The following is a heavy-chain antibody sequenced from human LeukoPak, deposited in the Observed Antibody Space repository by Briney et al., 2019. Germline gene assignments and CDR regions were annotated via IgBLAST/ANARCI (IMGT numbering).Heavy chain of an antibody. Sequence: SETLSLTCAVSGGSMSSGGYSWSWIRQPPGKGLEFIGYIYHSGNTYYIPSLKSRVTISADTSKNQFSLNLRSVTAADTAIYYCARDRVDSSGYYYYYGIDVWGQGTAVTVSS. D-gene: IGHD3-22*01. V-gene: IGHV4-30-2*01. CDR1: GGSMSSGGYS. J-gene: IGHJ6*02. CDR3: ARDRVDSSGYYYYYGIDV. CDR2: IYHSGNT.